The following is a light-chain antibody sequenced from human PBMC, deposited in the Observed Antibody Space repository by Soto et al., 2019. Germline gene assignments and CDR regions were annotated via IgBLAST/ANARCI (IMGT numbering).Light chain of an antibody. V-gene: IGKV4-1*01. Sequence: IVMTQSPDSLAVSLGERATINCKSSQSVLFSSNNKNYLAWYQQKPGKSRKLLIYWASTRESGVPDRFSGSGSGTDFTLTISSLQAADVAVYFCQQYYSPPWTFGPGTKVDIK. CDR1: QSVLFSSNNKNY. J-gene: IGKJ1*01. CDR3: QQYYSPPWT. CDR2: WAS.